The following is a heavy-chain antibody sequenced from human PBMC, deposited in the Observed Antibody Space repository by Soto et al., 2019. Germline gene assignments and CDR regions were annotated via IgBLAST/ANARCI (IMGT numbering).Heavy chain of an antibody. V-gene: IGHV4-39*01. CDR1: GGSMISYY. CDR2: IYNSGST. CDR3: ARQVVDGAVAGTGSFDY. J-gene: IGHJ4*02. Sequence: SETLSLTCTVSGGSMISYYWSWLRQPPGKGLEWIGSIYNSGSTYYSPSLQSRVTISADTSKNQFSLKLSSVTAADTAVYYCARQVVDGAVAGTGSFDYWGQGTLVTVSS. D-gene: IGHD6-19*01.